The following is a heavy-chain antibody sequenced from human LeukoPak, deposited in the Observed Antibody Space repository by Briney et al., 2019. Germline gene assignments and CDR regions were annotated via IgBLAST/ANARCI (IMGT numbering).Heavy chain of an antibody. CDR2: NIPIFGTA. CDR3: ARAPPAPTVTGTLDI. Sequence: SVKVSCKASGGTFSSYAISWVRQAPGQGLEWMGGNIPIFGTANYAQKFQGRVTITADESTSTAYMELSSLRSEDTAVYYCARAPPAPTVTGTLDIWGQGTMVTVSS. D-gene: IGHD4-17*01. CDR1: GGTFSSYA. V-gene: IGHV1-69*13. J-gene: IGHJ3*02.